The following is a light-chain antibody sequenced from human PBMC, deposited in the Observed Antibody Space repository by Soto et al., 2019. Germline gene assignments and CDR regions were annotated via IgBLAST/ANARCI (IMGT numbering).Light chain of an antibody. CDR2: VAS. Sequence: EIVMTQSPATLSVSPGERATLSCRASQSVSSSYLAWYQQKPGQAPRLLIYVASTRATGIPARFSGSGSGTEFTLTIISLQSEDFAVYYCQQYNNWPRTFGQGTNADI. V-gene: IGKV3-15*01. J-gene: IGKJ1*01. CDR3: QQYNNWPRT. CDR1: QSVSSSY.